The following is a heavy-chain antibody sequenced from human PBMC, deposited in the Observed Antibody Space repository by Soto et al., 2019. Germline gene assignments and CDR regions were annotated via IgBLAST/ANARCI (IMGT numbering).Heavy chain of an antibody. CDR1: GFTFSSYA. CDR2: ISYDGSNK. J-gene: IGHJ6*02. V-gene: IGHV3-30-3*01. D-gene: IGHD6-13*01. Sequence: PGGSLRLSCAASGFTFSSYAIHWVRQAPGKGLEWVAVISYDGSNKYYADSVKGRFTISRDNSKNTLYLQMNSLRAEDTAVYYCARVAAGIAAAGIHYYYYGMDVWGQGTTVTVSS. CDR3: ARVAAGIAAAGIHYYYYGMDV.